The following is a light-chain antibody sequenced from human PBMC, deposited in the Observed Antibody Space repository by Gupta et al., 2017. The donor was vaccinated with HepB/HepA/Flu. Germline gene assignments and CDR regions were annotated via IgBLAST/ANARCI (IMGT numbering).Light chain of an antibody. Sequence: DLQMTQSPSPLTSSVGNRVTITCRADEDITGYLAWYQQKSGKVPKLLIYETSILQPGVSSRFRGSGSGTDFTLTISNLQPEDVATYYCLQYNRAPHAFGGGTKVEIK. J-gene: IGKJ4*01. CDR1: EDITGY. V-gene: IGKV1-27*01. CDR3: LQYNRAPHA. CDR2: ETS.